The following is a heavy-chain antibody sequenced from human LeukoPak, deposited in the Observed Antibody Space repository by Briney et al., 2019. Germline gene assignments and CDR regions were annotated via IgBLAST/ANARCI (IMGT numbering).Heavy chain of an antibody. CDR3: VRDYEYYDPLGHYMDV. CDR1: GYTFTDYY. V-gene: IGHV1-2*02. CDR2: INPNSGGT. Sequence: GASVKVSCKGSGYTFTDYYLSWLRQAPGQGLEWMGWINPNSGGTNYAQRFQGRVTMTGDTSISTAYMELSWLRSDDTAIYYCVRDYEYYDPLGHYMDVWGKGTTVTVSS. J-gene: IGHJ6*03. D-gene: IGHD3-22*01.